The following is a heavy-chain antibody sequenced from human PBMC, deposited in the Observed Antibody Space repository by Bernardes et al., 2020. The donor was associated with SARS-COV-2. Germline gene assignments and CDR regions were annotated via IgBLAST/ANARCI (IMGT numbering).Heavy chain of an antibody. D-gene: IGHD6-13*01. Sequence: GGSLRLSCADSGLTFGNEGLNWIRQDPRQALKWGVRIKSKTDGGTTDYAAPVKGRFTISRDDSKNTLYLQMNSLKTEDTAVYYCTTAAAGIHDAFDIWGQGTMATVSS. CDR3: TTAAAGIHDAFDI. CDR2: IKSKTDGGTT. J-gene: IGHJ3*02. V-gene: IGHV3-15*07. CDR1: GLTFGNEG.